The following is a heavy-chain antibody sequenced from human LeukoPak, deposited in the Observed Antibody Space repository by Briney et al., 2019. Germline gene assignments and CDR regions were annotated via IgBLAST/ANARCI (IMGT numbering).Heavy chain of an antibody. D-gene: IGHD3-22*01. CDR2: IYPGDSDT. J-gene: IGHJ4*02. V-gene: IGHV5-51*01. CDR3: ARLNYYDSSGIGNYFDY. Sequence: WIRQPAGKGLEWMGIIYPGDSDTRYSPSFQGQVTISADKSISTAYLQWSSLKASDTAMYYCARLNYYDSSGIGNYFDYWGQGTLVTVSS.